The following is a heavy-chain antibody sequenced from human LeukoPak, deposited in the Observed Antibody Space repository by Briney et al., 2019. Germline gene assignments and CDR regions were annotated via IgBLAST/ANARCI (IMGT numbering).Heavy chain of an antibody. CDR2: ISYDGSNK. CDR3: ARVGIAVAGTPGPFDY. J-gene: IGHJ4*02. V-gene: IGHV3-30-3*01. CDR1: GFTFSSYA. Sequence: GGSLRLSCAASGFTFSSYAMHWVRQAPGKGLEWVAVISYDGSNKYYADSVKGRFTISRDNSKNTLYLQMNSLRAEDTAVYYCARVGIAVAGTPGPFDYWGQGTLVTVSS. D-gene: IGHD6-19*01.